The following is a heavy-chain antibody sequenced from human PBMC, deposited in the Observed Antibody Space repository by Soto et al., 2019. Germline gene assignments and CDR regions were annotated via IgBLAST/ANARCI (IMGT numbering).Heavy chain of an antibody. Sequence: GGSLRLSCAASGFTFSSYSMNWVRQAPGKGLECVSYISSSSSTIYYADSVKGRFTISRDNAKNSLYLQMNSLRDEDTAVYYCARSFTRVVSYGMDVWGQGTTVTVSS. J-gene: IGHJ6*02. CDR3: ARSFTRVVSYGMDV. V-gene: IGHV3-48*02. CDR2: ISSSSSTI. D-gene: IGHD3-3*01. CDR1: GFTFSSYS.